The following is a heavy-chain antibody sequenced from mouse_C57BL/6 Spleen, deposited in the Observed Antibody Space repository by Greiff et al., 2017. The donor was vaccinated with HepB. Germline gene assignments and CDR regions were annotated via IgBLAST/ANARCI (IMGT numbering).Heavy chain of an antibody. CDR1: GYTFTSYG. Sequence: VKLMESGAELARPGASVKLSCKASGYTFTSYGISWVKQRTGQGLEWIGEIYPRSGNTYYNEKFKGKATLTADKSSSTAYMELRSLTSEDSAVYFCARVLYGNDAMDYWGQGTSVTVSS. J-gene: IGHJ4*01. CDR2: IYPRSGNT. V-gene: IGHV1-81*01. D-gene: IGHD2-1*01. CDR3: ARVLYGNDAMDY.